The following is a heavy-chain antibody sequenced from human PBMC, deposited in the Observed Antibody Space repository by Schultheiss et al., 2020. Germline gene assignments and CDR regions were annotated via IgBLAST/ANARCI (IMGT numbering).Heavy chain of an antibody. Sequence: SETLSLTCTVSGGSISSYYWSWIRQSPGKGREWIGYIYYSGSTNYNPSLKSRVTISVDTSKNQFSLKLSSVTAADTAVYYCARDTMVFGLGGHFGPNWFDPWGQGTLVTVSS. CDR1: GGSISSYY. D-gene: IGHD3/OR15-3a*01. CDR3: ARDTMVFGLGGHFGPNWFDP. CDR2: IYYSGST. J-gene: IGHJ5*02. V-gene: IGHV4-59*01.